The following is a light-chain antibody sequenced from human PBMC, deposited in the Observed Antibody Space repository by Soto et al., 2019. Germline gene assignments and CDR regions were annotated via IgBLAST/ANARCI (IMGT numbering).Light chain of an antibody. CDR2: GAS. J-gene: IGKJ4*01. CDR3: QHYGSSPLT. V-gene: IGKV3-20*01. CDR1: QTVSSNY. Sequence: EIVLAQSPGTLSLSPGERATLSCRASQTVSSNYLAWYQQKPGQAPRLLIYGASSRATGIPVRFSGSGSGTDFTLTISRLEPEEFAVYYCQHYGSSPLTFGGGTKVEIK.